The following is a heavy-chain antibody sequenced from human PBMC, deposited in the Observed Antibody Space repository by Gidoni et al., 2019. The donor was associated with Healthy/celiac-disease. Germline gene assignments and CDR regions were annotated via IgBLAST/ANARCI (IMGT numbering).Heavy chain of an antibody. V-gene: IGHV4-4*07. CDR1: GGSISSYY. CDR3: ARDEDAIAVAGFSMDV. J-gene: IGHJ6*02. CDR2: IFTSGST. D-gene: IGHD6-19*01. Sequence: QVQLQESGPGLVKPSETLSLTCTVSGGSISSYYWSWIRQPAGKGLEWIGRIFTSGSTNYNPSLKSRVTMSVDTSKNQCSLKLSSGTAADTAVYYCARDEDAIAVAGFSMDVWGQGTTVTVSS.